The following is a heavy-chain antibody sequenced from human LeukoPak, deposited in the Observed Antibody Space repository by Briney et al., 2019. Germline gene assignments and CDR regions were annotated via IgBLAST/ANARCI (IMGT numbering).Heavy chain of an antibody. CDR1: GYTLTGYY. Sequence: ASVKVSCKASGYTLTGYYMHWVRQAPGQGLEWMGRINPNSGGTNYAQKFQGRVTMTRDTSISTAYMELSRLRSDDTAVYYCARTLEGSLEWSGNWFDPWGQGTLVTVSS. V-gene: IGHV1-2*06. J-gene: IGHJ5*02. D-gene: IGHD3-3*01. CDR2: INPNSGGT. CDR3: ARTLEGSLEWSGNWFDP.